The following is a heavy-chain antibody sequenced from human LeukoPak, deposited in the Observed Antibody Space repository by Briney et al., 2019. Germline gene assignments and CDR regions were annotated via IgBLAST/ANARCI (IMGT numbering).Heavy chain of an antibody. CDR3: ARRGHDILTGYYFPLDY. D-gene: IGHD3-9*01. V-gene: IGHV1-69*05. J-gene: IGHJ4*02. CDR2: IIPIFGTA. CDR1: GGTFSSYA. Sequence: SVKVSCKASGGTFSSYAISWVRQAPGQGLEWMGGIIPIFGTANYAQKFQGRVTITTDESTSTAYMELSSLSSEDTAVYYCARRGHDILTGYYFPLDYWGQGTLVTVSS.